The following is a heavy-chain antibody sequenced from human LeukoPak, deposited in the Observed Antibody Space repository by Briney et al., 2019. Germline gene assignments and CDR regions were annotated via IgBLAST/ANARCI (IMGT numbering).Heavy chain of an antibody. J-gene: IGHJ4*02. CDR2: ISSSGSTI. CDR3: AKGFGSYDSSDFDS. D-gene: IGHD3-22*01. CDR1: GFTFSDYY. V-gene: IGHV3-11*01. Sequence: GGSLRLSCAASGFTFSDYYMSWIRQAPGKGLEWVSYISSSGSTIYYADSVKGRFTISRDDSKKTLYLQMNSLQTEDTAVYYCAKGFGSYDSSDFDSWGQGTLVTVSS.